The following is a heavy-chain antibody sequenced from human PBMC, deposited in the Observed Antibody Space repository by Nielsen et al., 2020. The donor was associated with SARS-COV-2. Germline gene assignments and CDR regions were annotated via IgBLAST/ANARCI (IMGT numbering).Heavy chain of an antibody. J-gene: IGHJ5*02. CDR3: ARQGDYYDSSGFWFDP. CDR1: GYSFTSYW. CDR2: IDPSDSYT. V-gene: IGHV5-10-1*01. Sequence: KVSCKGSGYSFTSYWISWVRQMPGKGLEWMGRIDPSDSYTNYSPSFQGHVTISADKSISTAYLQWSSLKASDTATYYCARQGDYYDSSGFWFDPWGQGTLVTVSS. D-gene: IGHD3-22*01.